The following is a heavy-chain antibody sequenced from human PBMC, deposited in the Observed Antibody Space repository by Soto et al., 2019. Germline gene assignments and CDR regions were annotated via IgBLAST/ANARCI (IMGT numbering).Heavy chain of an antibody. Sequence: QVQLVASGGGVVQPGRSLRLSCAASGFTFSSYGMHWVRQAPGKGLGWVAVISYDGSNNYYADSVKGRFTISRDNSKNTLYLQMTSLRAEDTAVYYCAKDRQWLVETDYYYYGMDVWGQGTTVTVSS. CDR2: ISYDGSNN. CDR1: GFTFSSYG. V-gene: IGHV3-30*18. J-gene: IGHJ6*02. CDR3: AKDRQWLVETDYYYYGMDV. D-gene: IGHD6-19*01.